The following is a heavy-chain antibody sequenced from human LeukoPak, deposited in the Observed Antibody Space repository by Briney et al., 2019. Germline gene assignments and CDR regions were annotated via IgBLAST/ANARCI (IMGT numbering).Heavy chain of an antibody. CDR3: AKDHSKGWFL. J-gene: IGHJ4*02. Sequence: PGGSLRLSCAASGFTFSTSWMTWVRQAPGKGLEWVAVVSYDGSNKYYADSVKGRLTISRDNSKNTLYLQMNSLRLADTAVYYCAKDHSKGWFLWGQGMLVTVSS. V-gene: IGHV3-30*18. CDR2: VSYDGSNK. CDR1: GFTFSTSW. D-gene: IGHD5-18*01.